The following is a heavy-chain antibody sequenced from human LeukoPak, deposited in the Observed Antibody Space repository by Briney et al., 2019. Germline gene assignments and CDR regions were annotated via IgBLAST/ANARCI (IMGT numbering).Heavy chain of an antibody. J-gene: IGHJ4*02. CDR1: GFTVSSNY. V-gene: IGHV3-53*01. D-gene: IGHD2-21*02. CDR3: ARDRGDHRGGGFDY. CDR2: IYSGGST. Sequence: GGSLRLSCAASGFTVSSNYMSWVRQAPGKGLEWVSVIYSGGSTYYADSVKGRFTISGDNSKNTLYLQMNSLRAEDTAVYYCARDRGDHRGGGFDYWGQGTLVTVSS.